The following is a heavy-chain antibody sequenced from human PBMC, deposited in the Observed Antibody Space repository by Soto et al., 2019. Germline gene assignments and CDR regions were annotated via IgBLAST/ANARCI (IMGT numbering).Heavy chain of an antibody. V-gene: IGHV3-33*01. CDR3: ARDVYHEWELLRPAFGY. D-gene: IGHD1-26*01. J-gene: IGHJ4*02. CDR1: GFTFSSYG. CDR2: IWYDGSNK. Sequence: QVQLVESGGGVVQPGRSLRLSCAASGFTFSSYGMHWVRQAPGKGLEWVAVIWYDGSNKYYADSVKGRFTISRDNSKNTLYLQMNSLRAEDTDVYYCARDVYHEWELLRPAFGYWGQGTLVTVSS.